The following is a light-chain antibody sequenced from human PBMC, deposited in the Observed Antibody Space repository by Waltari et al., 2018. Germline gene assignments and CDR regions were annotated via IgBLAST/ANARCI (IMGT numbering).Light chain of an antibody. CDR1: QSVSSSY. Sequence: EIVLTQSPGTLSLSPGQRATLSCRASQSVSSSYLAWYQQKPGQAPSLLIYGPSSSATGVPDRFSGSGSGTDFTLTISRLEPEDFAVYYCQQYGISPGTFGQGTKLEIK. CDR2: GPS. CDR3: QQYGISPGT. V-gene: IGKV3-20*01. J-gene: IGKJ2*01.